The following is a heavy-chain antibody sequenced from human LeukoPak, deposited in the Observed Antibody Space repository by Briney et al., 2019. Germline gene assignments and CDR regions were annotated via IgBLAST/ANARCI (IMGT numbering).Heavy chain of an antibody. CDR3: AKVGATNRAPTQPYNYYYYMVV. D-gene: IGHD1-26*01. V-gene: IGHV3-30*18. J-gene: IGHJ6*03. Sequence: GGSLRLSCAASGFTFSSYGMHWVRQAPAKGLEWVAVISYAGSNKYYADSVKGRFTISRDNSKNTLYLQMNSLRAEDTAVYYCAKVGATNRAPTQPYNYYYYMVVWGKGTTVTISS. CDR2: ISYAGSNK. CDR1: GFTFSSYG.